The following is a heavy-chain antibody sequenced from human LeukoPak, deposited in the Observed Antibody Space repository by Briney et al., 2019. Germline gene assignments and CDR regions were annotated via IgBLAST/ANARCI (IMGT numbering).Heavy chain of an antibody. Sequence: PSQTLSLTCAVSGGSISSGGYSWSWIRQPPGKGLEWIGYIYQNGNTYYNPSLKSRVTISVDTSKNQFSLKLCSVTAADTAVYYCARGGYSYGSGYYYGMDVWGQGTTVTVSS. CDR3: ARGGYSYGSGYYYGMDV. CDR2: IYQNGNT. J-gene: IGHJ6*02. D-gene: IGHD5-18*01. CDR1: GGSISSGGYS. V-gene: IGHV4-30-2*05.